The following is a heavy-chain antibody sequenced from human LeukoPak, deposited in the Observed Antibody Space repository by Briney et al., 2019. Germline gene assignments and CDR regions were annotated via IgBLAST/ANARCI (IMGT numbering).Heavy chain of an antibody. CDR1: GGSISSSSYY. CDR2: IYHSGST. V-gene: IGHV4-30-2*01. CDR3: ARVDRYWYFDL. Sequence: SETLSLTCTVSGGSISSSSYYWGWIRQPPGKGLEWIGYIYHSGSTYYNPSLKSRVTISVDRSKNQFSLKLSSVTAADTAVYYCARVDRYWYFDLWGRGTLVTVSS. J-gene: IGHJ2*01.